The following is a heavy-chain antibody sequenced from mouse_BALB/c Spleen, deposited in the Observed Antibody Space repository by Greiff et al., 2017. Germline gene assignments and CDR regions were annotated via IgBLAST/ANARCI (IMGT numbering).Heavy chain of an antibody. Sequence: EVQLVESGPGLVKPSQSLSLTCTVTGYSITSDYAWNWIRQFPGNKLEWMGYISYSGSTSYNPSLKSRISITRDTSKNQFFLQLNSVTTEDTATYYCARGGPIYGNYGWFAYWGQGTLVTVSA. V-gene: IGHV3-2*02. D-gene: IGHD2-1*01. CDR1: GYSITSDYA. CDR2: ISYSGST. J-gene: IGHJ3*01. CDR3: ARGGPIYGNYGWFAY.